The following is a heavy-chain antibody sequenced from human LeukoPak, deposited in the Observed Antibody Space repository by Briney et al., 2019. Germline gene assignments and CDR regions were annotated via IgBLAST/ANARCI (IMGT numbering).Heavy chain of an antibody. D-gene: IGHD1-26*01. V-gene: IGHV4-38-2*02. CDR1: GYSLSSGYY. J-gene: IGHJ4*02. CDR3: ARGVYGSQDY. CDR2: ISHGAPT. Sequence: PSEALSLTCTVSGYSLSSGYYWAWIRLPPGKGLEWIGSISHGAPTYYKPSLKSRLTISIDVSKNHFSLELTSVTATDTAVYYCARGVYGSQDYWGQGTLVTVPS.